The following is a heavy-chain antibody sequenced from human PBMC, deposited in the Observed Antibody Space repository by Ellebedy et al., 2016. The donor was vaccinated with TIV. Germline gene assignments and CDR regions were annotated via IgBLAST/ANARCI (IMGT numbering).Heavy chain of an antibody. Sequence: PGGSLRLSCAASGFTFDDYAMHWVRQAPGKGLEWVSGISWNSGSIGYADSVKGRFTISRDNAKNSLYLQMNSLRAEDTALYYCAKEEGDWGQGTLVTVSS. CDR1: GFTFDDYA. D-gene: IGHD3-16*01. CDR3: AKEEGD. V-gene: IGHV3-9*01. J-gene: IGHJ4*02. CDR2: ISWNSGSI.